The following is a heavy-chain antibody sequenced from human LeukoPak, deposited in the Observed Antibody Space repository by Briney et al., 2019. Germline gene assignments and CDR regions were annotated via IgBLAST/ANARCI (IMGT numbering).Heavy chain of an antibody. J-gene: IGHJ4*02. CDR1: GFTFSSYS. V-gene: IGHV3-21*01. Sequence: GGSLRLSCAASGFTFSSYSMNWVRQAPGKGLEWVSSISSSSSYIYYADSVKSRFTISRDNAKNSLYLQMNSLRAEDTAVYYCARDVNDSGSYYKKTERGLLGDYWGQGTLVTVSS. CDR3: ARDVNDSGSYYKKTERGLLGDY. CDR2: ISSSSSYI. D-gene: IGHD3-10*01.